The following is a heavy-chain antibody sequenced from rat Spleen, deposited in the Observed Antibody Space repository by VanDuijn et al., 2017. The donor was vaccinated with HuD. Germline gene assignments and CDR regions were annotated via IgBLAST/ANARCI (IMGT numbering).Heavy chain of an antibody. CDR2: IASGGST. V-gene: IGHV2S12*01. J-gene: IGHJ2*01. CDR3: ARFGGEFDY. Sequence: QVQLKESGPGLVQPSQTLSLSCTVSGFSLTSNGVSWVRQPPGKGLEWIAAIASGGSTVYNSLLKSRLSISRDTSKSQVFLKMNSLQTEDTATYYCARFGGEFDYWGQGVMVTVSS. D-gene: IGHD4-6*01. CDR1: GFSLTSNG.